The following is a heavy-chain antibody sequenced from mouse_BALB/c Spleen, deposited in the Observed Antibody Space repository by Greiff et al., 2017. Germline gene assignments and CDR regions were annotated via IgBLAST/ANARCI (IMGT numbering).Heavy chain of an antibody. J-gene: IGHJ3*01. D-gene: IGHD2-4*01. Sequence: EVQLQQSGPGLVKPSQSLSLTCSVTGYSITSGYYWHWIRQFPGNKLEWMGYIHYSGSTNYNPSLKSRISITRDTSKNQFFLQLNSVTTEDTATYYCARLDYDFAYWGQGTLVTVSA. CDR1: GYSITSGYY. CDR2: IHYSGST. V-gene: IGHV3-1*02. CDR3: ARLDYDFAY.